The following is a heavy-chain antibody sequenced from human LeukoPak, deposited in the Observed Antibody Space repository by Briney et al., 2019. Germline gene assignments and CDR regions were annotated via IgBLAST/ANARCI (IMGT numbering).Heavy chain of an antibody. CDR1: GFTFSDYY. CDR2: ISSSAISI. CDR3: ARVSPQQAVPDY. J-gene: IGHJ4*02. Sequence: AGSLRLSCAASGFTFSDYYMSWIRQAPGKGLEWVSYISSSAISIYYEDSVKGRFTISRDNAQNSLYLQMSSLRAEDTAVYYCARVSPQQAVPDYWGQGTLVTVSS. D-gene: IGHD6-13*01. V-gene: IGHV3-11*04.